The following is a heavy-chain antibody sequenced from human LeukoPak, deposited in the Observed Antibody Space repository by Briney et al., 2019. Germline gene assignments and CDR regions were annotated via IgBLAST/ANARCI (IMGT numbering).Heavy chain of an antibody. Sequence: GMSLRLSCAVSGFTFRTYGMHWVRQPPGKGLEWVAIVSYDGSSQYYADSVKGRFTVSRDNYKNTMYLQMNSLKIEDTAFYYCVKTMREGFYGSGSYFSAFDKWGQGTQVTVSS. D-gene: IGHD3-10*01. J-gene: IGHJ4*02. CDR2: VSYDGSSQ. V-gene: IGHV3-30*18. CDR1: GFTFRTYG. CDR3: VKTMREGFYGSGSYFSAFDK.